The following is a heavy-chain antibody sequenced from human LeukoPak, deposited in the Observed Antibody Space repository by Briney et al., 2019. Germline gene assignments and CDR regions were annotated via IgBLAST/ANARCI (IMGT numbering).Heavy chain of an antibody. CDR1: GYTFTSYY. D-gene: IGHD5-18*01. CDR3: ARDGYSYGERWFDP. V-gene: IGHV1-18*04. J-gene: IGHJ5*02. CDR2: IGAYNGNT. Sequence: GASVKVSCKASGYTFTSYYMHWVRQAPGQGLEWMGWIGAYNGNTNYAQKLQGRVTMTTDTSTSTAYMELRSLRSDDTAVYYCARDGYSYGERWFDPWGQGTLVTVSS.